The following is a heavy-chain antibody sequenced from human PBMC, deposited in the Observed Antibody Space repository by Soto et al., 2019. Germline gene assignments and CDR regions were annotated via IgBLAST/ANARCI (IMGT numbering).Heavy chain of an antibody. Sequence: QVQLVQSGAEVKKPGASVTVSCKASGYAFTSHGISWVRQAPGQGLEWMGWISASNGHTNYAQKLQGRLTMTTDTPTSTAYMELRSLRSDDTAVYYCARYTKDYPYYNILTGYQPFDYWGQGTLVTISS. CDR1: GYAFTSHG. J-gene: IGHJ4*02. V-gene: IGHV1-18*01. D-gene: IGHD3-9*01. CDR2: ISASNGHT. CDR3: ARYTKDYPYYNILTGYQPFDY.